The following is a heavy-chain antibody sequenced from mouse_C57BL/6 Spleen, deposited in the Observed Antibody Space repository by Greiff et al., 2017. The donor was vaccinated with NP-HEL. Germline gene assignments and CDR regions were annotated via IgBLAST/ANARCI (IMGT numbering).Heavy chain of an antibody. CDR1: GFTFSSYA. Sequence: EVQGVESGGGLVKPGGSLKLSCAASGFTFSSYAMSWVRQTPEKRLEWVATISDGGSYTYYPDNVKGRFTISRDNAKNNLYLQMSHLKAEDTAMYYCARGGSTTGGEAMDDWGQGTSVTVSS. J-gene: IGHJ4*01. V-gene: IGHV5-4*01. CDR3: ARGGSTTGGEAMDD. CDR2: ISDGGSYT. D-gene: IGHD1-1*01.